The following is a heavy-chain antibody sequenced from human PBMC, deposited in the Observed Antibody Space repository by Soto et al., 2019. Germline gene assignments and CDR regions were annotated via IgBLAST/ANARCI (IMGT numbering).Heavy chain of an antibody. CDR3: ARRHDSSGYYPARYYDYAMDV. Sequence: QVQLQESGPGLVKPSQTLSLTCTVSGGSISSGGYYWSWIRQHAGKGLEWIGYLHYSGSTYHNPSXRSRVTISVDTSKNQFSLKRSSVSDADPAVYYCARRHDSSGYYPARYYDYAMDVW. D-gene: IGHD3-22*01. CDR2: LHYSGST. CDR1: GGSISSGGYY. J-gene: IGHJ6*01. V-gene: IGHV4-31*03.